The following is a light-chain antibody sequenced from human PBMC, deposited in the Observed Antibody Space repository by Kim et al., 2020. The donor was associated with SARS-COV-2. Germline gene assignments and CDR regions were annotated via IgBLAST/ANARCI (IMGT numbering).Light chain of an antibody. CDR1: PSVGCTS. CDR2: VAS. CDR3: QQYSSSPAT. J-gene: IGKJ1*01. V-gene: IGKV3-20*01. Sequence: QRERPTPPCTAGPSVGCTSFASDPKKPGPTPRLSIYVASSRATRIPDRFSGSVSGTDFTLTITRLEPEDFAVYYCQQYSSSPATFGQRTKVDIK.